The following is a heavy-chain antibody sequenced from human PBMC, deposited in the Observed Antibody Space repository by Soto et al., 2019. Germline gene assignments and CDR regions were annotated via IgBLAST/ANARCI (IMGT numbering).Heavy chain of an antibody. CDR2: IRGSNNDI. D-gene: IGHD3-10*01. Sequence: EVQLVESGGGLVQPGGSLRLSCAASGFSLSDYSMNWIRQAPGKGLEWLSYIRGSNNDIYYTDSVKGRLTISRDNAKNSLYLQMSSLRDEDTAVYYCAKDGELLWFGEFAPFDYWGQGTLVTVSS. CDR1: GFSLSDYS. V-gene: IGHV3-48*02. J-gene: IGHJ4*02. CDR3: AKDGELLWFGEFAPFDY.